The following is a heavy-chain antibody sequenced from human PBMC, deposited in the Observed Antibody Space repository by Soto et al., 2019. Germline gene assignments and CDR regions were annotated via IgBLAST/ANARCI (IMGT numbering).Heavy chain of an antibody. CDR3: ARASYPADFDY. V-gene: IGHV4-59*08. Sequence: SDTLSIPCAVSGGSSSTYYCSWIRQPPGKGLEWIGYIYYSGTTNYNPSLKSRVTILVDTSRNQFSLKLSSVTAADTAVYYCARASYPADFDYWGQGTRVTVSS. CDR2: IYYSGTT. J-gene: IGHJ4*02. CDR1: GGSSSTYY.